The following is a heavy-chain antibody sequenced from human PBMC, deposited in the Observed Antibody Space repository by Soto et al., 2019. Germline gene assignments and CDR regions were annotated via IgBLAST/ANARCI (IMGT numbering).Heavy chain of an antibody. CDR3: AKDSAAVGKYNWFDP. CDR1: GFTFSSYA. D-gene: IGHD6-13*01. CDR2: ISGSGGST. Sequence: GGSLRLSCAASGFTFSSYAMSWVRQAPGKGLEWVSAISGSGGSTYYADSVKGRFTISRDNSKNTLYLQMNSLRAEDTAVYYCAKDSAAVGKYNWFDPWGQGTLVTVSS. J-gene: IGHJ5*02. V-gene: IGHV3-23*01.